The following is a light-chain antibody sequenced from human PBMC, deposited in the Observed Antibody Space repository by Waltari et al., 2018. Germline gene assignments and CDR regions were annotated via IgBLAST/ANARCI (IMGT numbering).Light chain of an antibody. J-gene: IGLJ1*01. Sequence: QSALTQPASVSGSPGQSLTTSCTGTSSDVGSYNLVSWYQHHPGKAPKLMLYEGSKRPSGVSNRFSGSKSGNTASLTISGLQAEDEADYYCCSYAGSNTYVFGTGTKVTVL. CDR1: SSDVGSYNL. V-gene: IGLV2-23*01. CDR2: EGS. CDR3: CSYAGSNTYV.